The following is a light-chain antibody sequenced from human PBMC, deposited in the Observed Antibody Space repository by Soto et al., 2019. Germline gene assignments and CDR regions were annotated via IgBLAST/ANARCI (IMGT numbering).Light chain of an antibody. J-gene: IGKJ1*01. CDR2: KAS. CDR1: QRIDSW. CDR3: QHYKSYPWT. Sequence: DIPMTQSPSTMSASVGDRVTITCRASQRIDSWLAWYQQKPGKAPKFLMYKASNLESGVPSRFSGSGSETDFTLTISSLQPDDFSIYYCQHYKSYPWTFGQGTKVELK. V-gene: IGKV1-5*03.